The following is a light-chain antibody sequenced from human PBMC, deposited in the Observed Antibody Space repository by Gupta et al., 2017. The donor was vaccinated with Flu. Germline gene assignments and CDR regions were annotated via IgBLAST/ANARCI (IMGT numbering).Light chain of an antibody. V-gene: IGLV1-40*01. CDR3: QSFDTSLNSLYV. CDR1: RSNIGAGYD. J-gene: IGLJ1*01. CDR2: GNN. Sequence: QSVLTQPPSVSGAPGQRVTISCTGSRSNIGAGYDVHWYQHVPGTAPKLLIYGNNNRPSGVPDRFSGSKSGTSASLAITGLQPDDEADYYCQSFDTSLNSLYVFGTGTRVTVL.